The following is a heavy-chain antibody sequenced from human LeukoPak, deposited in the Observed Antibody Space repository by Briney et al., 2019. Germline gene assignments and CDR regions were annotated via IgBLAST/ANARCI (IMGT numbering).Heavy chain of an antibody. CDR1: GGSFSGYY. CDR2: INHSGST. J-gene: IGHJ3*02. CDR3: AINTPRTYSSSWYLKHHDAFDI. Sequence: PSETLSLTCAVYGGSFSGYYWSWIRQPPGKGLERIGEINHSGSTNYNPSLKSRVTISVDTSKNQFSLKLSSVTAADTAVYYCAINTPRTYSSSWYLKHHDAFDIWGQGTMVTVSS. V-gene: IGHV4-34*01. D-gene: IGHD6-13*01.